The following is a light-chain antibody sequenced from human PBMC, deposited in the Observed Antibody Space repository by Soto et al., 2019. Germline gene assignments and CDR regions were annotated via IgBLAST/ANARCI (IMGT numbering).Light chain of an antibody. CDR3: QQRFNWPLT. Sequence: EIVLTQSPATLSLSPGERATLSCSASQTVCRSLAWSQQKPGQAPRLLISDASNRATGITARFSGSGSGTDFTLTVSSLESEDFAIYFCQQRFNWPLTFGQGTRLEIK. V-gene: IGKV3-11*01. CDR2: DAS. CDR1: QTVCRS. J-gene: IGKJ5*01.